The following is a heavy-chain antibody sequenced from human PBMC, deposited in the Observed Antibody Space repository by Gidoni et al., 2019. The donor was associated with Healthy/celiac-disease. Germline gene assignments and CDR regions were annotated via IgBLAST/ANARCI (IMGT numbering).Heavy chain of an antibody. J-gene: IGHJ3*02. D-gene: IGHD3-22*01. CDR1: GGTFSSYT. CDR2: IIPILGIA. Sequence: QVQLVQSGAEVKKPGSSVKVSCKASGGTFSSYTISWVRQAPGQGLEWMGRIIPILGIANYAQKFQGRVTITADKSTSTAYMELSSLRSEDTAVYYCARDLLEYYDSSGGAFDIWGQGTMVTVSS. CDR3: ARDLLEYYDSSGGAFDI. V-gene: IGHV1-69*08.